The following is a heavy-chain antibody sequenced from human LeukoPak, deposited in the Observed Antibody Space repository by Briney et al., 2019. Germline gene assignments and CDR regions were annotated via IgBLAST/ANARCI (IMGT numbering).Heavy chain of an antibody. D-gene: IGHD6-19*01. CDR3: ARGRRYSSGWYFDY. CDR2: INHSGST. CDR1: GGSFSGYY. Sequence: LETLSLTCAVYGGSFSGYYWSWIRQPPGKGLEWIGEINHSGSTNYNPSLKSRVTISVDTSKNQFSLKLSSVTAADTAVYYCARGRRYSSGWYFDYWGQGTLVTVSS. J-gene: IGHJ4*02. V-gene: IGHV4-34*01.